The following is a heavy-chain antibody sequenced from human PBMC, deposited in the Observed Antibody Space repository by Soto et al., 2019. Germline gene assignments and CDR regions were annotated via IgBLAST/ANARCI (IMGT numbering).Heavy chain of an antibody. CDR3: ARARRPNYGGNSKLLDY. CDR1: GGSISSGGYY. D-gene: IGHD4-17*01. J-gene: IGHJ4*02. V-gene: IGHV4-31*03. Sequence: QVQLQESGPGLVKPSQTLSLTCTVSGGSISSGGYYWSWIRQHPGKGLEWIGYIYYSGSTYCNPSLKSRVTISVDTSKNQFSLKLSSVTAADTAVYYCARARRPNYGGNSKLLDYWGQGTLVTVSS. CDR2: IYYSGST.